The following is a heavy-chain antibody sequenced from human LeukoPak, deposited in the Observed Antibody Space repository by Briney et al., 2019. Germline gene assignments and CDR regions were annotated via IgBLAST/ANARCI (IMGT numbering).Heavy chain of an antibody. CDR3: ARRVYRDGYNYVD. CDR1: GYSFTSHW. D-gene: IGHD5-24*01. Sequence: GESLKISCKGSGYSFTSHWIGWVRQMPGKGLEWMGIIYPGDSDTRYSPSFQGQVTISADKSISTAYLQWSSLKASDTAMYYCARRVYRDGYNYVDWGQGTLVTVSS. J-gene: IGHJ4*02. V-gene: IGHV5-51*01. CDR2: IYPGDSDT.